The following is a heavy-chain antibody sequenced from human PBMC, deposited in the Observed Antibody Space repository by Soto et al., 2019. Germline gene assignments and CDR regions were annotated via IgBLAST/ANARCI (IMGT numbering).Heavy chain of an antibody. CDR3: AKTGCNGGSCFSWFDP. J-gene: IGHJ5*02. CDR2: ILKDGKSK. Sequence: QVQLVESGGGVVQPGGSLRLSCAASGFILSDFAMHWVRQAPGRGLEWVAVILKDGKSKYYADSVRGRFTISSDTSKDTIFLQLNSLRLDDSAVYYCAKTGCNGGSCFSWFDPWGQGTPVIVSS. CDR1: GFILSDFA. D-gene: IGHD2-15*01. V-gene: IGHV3-30*04.